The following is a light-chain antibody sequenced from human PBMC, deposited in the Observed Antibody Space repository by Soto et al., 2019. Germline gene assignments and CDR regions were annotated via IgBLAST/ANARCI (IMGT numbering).Light chain of an antibody. J-gene: IGKJ5*01. CDR3: HQRSNWPPDT. V-gene: IGKV3-11*01. CDR2: GAS. Sequence: EIVLTQSPDTLSLSPGEGASLSCRASQSVHTFLAWYQQKPGQAPRLPIYGASTRATGVPARFSGSGSGTDFTLTISSLEPEDFAVYYCHQRSNWPPDTFGQGTRLEIK. CDR1: QSVHTF.